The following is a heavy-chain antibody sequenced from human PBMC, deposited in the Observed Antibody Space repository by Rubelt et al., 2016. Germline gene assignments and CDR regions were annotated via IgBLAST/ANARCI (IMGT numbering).Heavy chain of an antibody. Sequence: GGGLVQPGGSLRLSCAASGFTFSSYAMSWVRQAPGKGLEWVSAISGSGGSTYYADSVKGRFTISRDNSKNTLYLQMNSLRAEDTAVYYCAREGGITIFGVVIEYYFDYWGQGTLVTVSS. CDR1: GFTFSSYA. J-gene: IGHJ4*02. V-gene: IGHV3-23*01. CDR3: AREGGITIFGVVIEYYFDY. D-gene: IGHD3-3*01. CDR2: ISGSGGST.